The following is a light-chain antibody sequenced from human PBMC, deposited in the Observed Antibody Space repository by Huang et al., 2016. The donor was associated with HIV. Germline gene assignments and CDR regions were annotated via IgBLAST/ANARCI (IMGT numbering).Light chain of an antibody. Sequence: DIQLTQSPSSLSASVGDRVTITCRTSQDIGRFLNWYTHKPGGAPILLIFGTSNLQSGVPSRFNGSGSGTHFTLTINTLQPDDVATYYCQQSLATPRTFGQGTKVEIK. CDR3: QQSLATPRT. CDR1: QDIGRF. J-gene: IGKJ1*01. V-gene: IGKV1-39*01. CDR2: GTS.